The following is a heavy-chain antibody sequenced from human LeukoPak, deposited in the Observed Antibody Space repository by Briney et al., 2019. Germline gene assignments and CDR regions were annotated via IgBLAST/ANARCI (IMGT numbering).Heavy chain of an antibody. Sequence: GGSLRLSCAASGFTFSSYAMHWVRQAPGKGLEWVAVISYDGSNKYYADSVKGRFTISRDNSKNTLYPQMNSLRAEDTAVYYCARDSAGSYCSSTSCYTGHDYWGQGTLVTVSS. CDR3: ARDSAGSYCSSTSCYTGHDY. CDR1: GFTFSSYA. D-gene: IGHD2-2*02. CDR2: ISYDGSNK. V-gene: IGHV3-30*04. J-gene: IGHJ4*02.